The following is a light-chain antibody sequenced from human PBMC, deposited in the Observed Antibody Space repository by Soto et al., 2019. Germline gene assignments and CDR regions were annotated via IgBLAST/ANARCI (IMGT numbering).Light chain of an antibody. V-gene: IGLV2-14*01. CDR1: SSDVGGYNY. CDR3: SSYTSSSTPVV. J-gene: IGLJ2*01. Sequence: QSVLPQPASVSGSPGQSIPISCTGTSSDVGGYNYVSWYQQHPGKAPKLMIYDVSNRPSGVSNRLSGSKSGNTASLTISGLQAEYDADYYCSSYTSSSTPVVFGGGTKLTVL. CDR2: DVS.